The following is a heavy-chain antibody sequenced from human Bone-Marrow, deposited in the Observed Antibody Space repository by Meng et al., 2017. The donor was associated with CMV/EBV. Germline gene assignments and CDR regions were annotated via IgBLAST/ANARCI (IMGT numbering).Heavy chain of an antibody. CDR3: ARVNQQWVFGENYYYGMDV. D-gene: IGHD3-3*01. CDR1: GFTFSDYY. J-gene: IGHJ6*02. Sequence: GGSLRLSCAASGFTFSDYYMSWIRQAPGKGLEWVSYISSSGSTIYYADSVKGRFTISRDNAKNSLYLQMNSLRAEDTAVYYCARVNQQWVFGENYYYGMDVCGQGITVTVSS. CDR2: ISSSGSTI. V-gene: IGHV3-11*04.